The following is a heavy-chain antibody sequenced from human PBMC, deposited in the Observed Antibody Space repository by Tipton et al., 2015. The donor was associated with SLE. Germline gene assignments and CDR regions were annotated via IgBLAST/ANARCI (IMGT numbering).Heavy chain of an antibody. J-gene: IGHJ6*03. CDR1: GGSIISGDYY. CDR3: AREVEGYSSGWYYWYHYMDV. Sequence: TLSLTCTVSGGSIISGDYYWGWIRQPPGKGLEWIGEINHSGSTKYNPSLKSRVSISIDTSKNQFSLKLRSVTAADTAVYYCAREVEGYSSGWYYWYHYMDVWGKGTTVTVSS. CDR2: INHSGST. V-gene: IGHV4-39*07. D-gene: IGHD6-19*01.